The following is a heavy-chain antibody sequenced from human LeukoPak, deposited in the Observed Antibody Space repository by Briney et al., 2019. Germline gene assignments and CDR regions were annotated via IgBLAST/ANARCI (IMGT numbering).Heavy chain of an antibody. CDR3: AKALNWNYQADFDY. J-gene: IGHJ4*02. D-gene: IGHD1-7*01. V-gene: IGHV4-39*01. Sequence: SETLSFTCTVSGGSISSSNYFWAWIRQPPGKGLEWIGIIYYSGNTHYSPSLKSRVTISIDTSNNQFSLRLSSVTPADTAVYYCAKALNWNYQADFDYWGQGILVTVSS. CDR2: IYYSGNT. CDR1: GGSISSSNYF.